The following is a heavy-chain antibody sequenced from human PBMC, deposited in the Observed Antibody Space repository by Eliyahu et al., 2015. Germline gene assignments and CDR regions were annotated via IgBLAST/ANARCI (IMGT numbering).Heavy chain of an antibody. CDR3: ARGGGWLQPDYFDY. CDR2: ISAYNGNT. CDR1: GYTFIXYG. D-gene: IGHD5-24*01. Sequence: QFQLVQSGAEVKKPGASVKVSCKASGYTFIXYGLSWVRQAPGXGLXWMGWISAYNGNTXYAQKLQGRVTMTTDTSTSTAYMELRSLRSDDTAVYYCARGGGWLQPDYFDYWGQGTLVTVSS. V-gene: IGHV1-18*01. J-gene: IGHJ4*02.